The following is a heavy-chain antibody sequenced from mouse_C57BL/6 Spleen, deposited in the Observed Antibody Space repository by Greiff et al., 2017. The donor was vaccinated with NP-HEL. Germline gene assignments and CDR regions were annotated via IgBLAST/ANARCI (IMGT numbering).Heavy chain of an antibody. CDR1: GFTFSSYG. J-gene: IGHJ2*01. CDR2: ISSGGSYT. V-gene: IGHV5-6*01. Sequence: EVQLVESGGDLVKPGGSLKLSCAASGFTFSSYGMSWVRQTPDKRLEWVATISSGGSYTYYPDSVKGRFTISRDNAKNTLYLQMSSLKSEDTAMYYCARIYYGSPYFDYWGQGTTLTVSS. D-gene: IGHD1-1*01. CDR3: ARIYYGSPYFDY.